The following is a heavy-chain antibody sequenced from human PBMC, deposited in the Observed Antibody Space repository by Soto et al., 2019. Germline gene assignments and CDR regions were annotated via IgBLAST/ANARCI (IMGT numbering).Heavy chain of an antibody. D-gene: IGHD3-16*01. Sequence: ASVKVSCKASGYSFTNNDVTWVRQATGQGLEWMGWMNPGSGDTGYAQKFQGRVTMTRDISIATAYMELSSLISDDTAIYYCARMATFGSLNWFDPWGQGTLVTV. CDR2: MNPGSGDT. CDR1: GYSFTNND. CDR3: ARMATFGSLNWFDP. J-gene: IGHJ5*02. V-gene: IGHV1-8*01.